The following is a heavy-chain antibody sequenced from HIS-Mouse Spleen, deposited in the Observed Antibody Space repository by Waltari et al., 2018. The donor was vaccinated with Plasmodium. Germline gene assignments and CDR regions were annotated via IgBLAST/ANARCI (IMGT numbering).Heavy chain of an antibody. V-gene: IGHV4-34*01. CDR3: ASGLRANFDY. CDR2: INHSGST. J-gene: IGHJ4*02. CDR1: GGSFSGYY. Sequence: QVQLQQWGAGLLTPSETLSLTCAVYGGSFSGYYWSWIRQPPGKGLEWIGEINHSGSTNYNPSLKSRVTISVDTSKNQFSLKLSSVTAADTAVYYCASGLRANFDYWGQGTLVTVSS.